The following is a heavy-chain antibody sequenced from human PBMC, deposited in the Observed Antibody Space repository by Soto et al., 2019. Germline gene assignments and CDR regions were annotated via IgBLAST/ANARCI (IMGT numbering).Heavy chain of an antibody. CDR2: SRNKGNSYTT. CDR1: GFTFSDLY. V-gene: IGHV3-72*01. J-gene: IGHJ4*02. D-gene: IGHD1-26*01. Sequence: GGSLRLSCAASGFTFSDLYMDWVRQAPGKGLEWVARSRNKGNSYTTEYAASVKGRFTISRDDSKNSLYLQMNSLKTEDTAVYYCARSSGNYRHFDYWGQGTLVTVSS. CDR3: ARSSGNYRHFDY.